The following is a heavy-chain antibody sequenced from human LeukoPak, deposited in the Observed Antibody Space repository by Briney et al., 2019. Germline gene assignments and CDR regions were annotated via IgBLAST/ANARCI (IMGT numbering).Heavy chain of an antibody. D-gene: IGHD6-25*01. J-gene: IGHJ4*02. CDR2: IYYSGST. V-gene: IGHV4-59*08. Sequence: SETLSLTCTVSGGSISSYYWSWIRQPPGKGLEWIGYIYYSGSTNYNPSLKSRVTISVDTSKNQFSLKLSSVTAADTAVYYCASLAAGDYWGQGTLVTVSS. CDR1: GGSISSYY. CDR3: ASLAAGDY.